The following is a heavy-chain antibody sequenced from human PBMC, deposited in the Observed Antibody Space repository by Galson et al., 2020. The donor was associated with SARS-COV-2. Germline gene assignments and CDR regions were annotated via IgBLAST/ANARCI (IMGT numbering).Heavy chain of an antibody. CDR2: IWYDGSNK. J-gene: IGHJ3*02. D-gene: IGHD4-17*01. CDR1: GFPFSSYA. Sequence: GGPLRPSCAAPGFPFSSYAMHWARQPPGKGLEWVAVIWYDGSNKYYADSVKGRFTISRDNSKNTLYLQMNSLRAEDTAVYYCARDRDYGDYVKEAFDIWGQGTMVTVSS. CDR3: ARDRDYGDYVKEAFDI. V-gene: IGHV3-33*01.